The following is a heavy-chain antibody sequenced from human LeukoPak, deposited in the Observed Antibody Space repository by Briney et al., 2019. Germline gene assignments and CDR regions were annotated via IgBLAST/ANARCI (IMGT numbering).Heavy chain of an antibody. CDR3: ATARVLTGYYRPAYYMDV. V-gene: IGHV1-2*02. D-gene: IGHD3-9*01. Sequence: VASVKVSCKASGYTFTGYYMHWVRQAPGQGLEWMGWINPNSGGTNYAQKFQGRVTMTRDTSISTAYMELSSLRSEDTAVYYCATARVLTGYYRPAYYMDVWGKGTTVTVSS. CDR2: INPNSGGT. J-gene: IGHJ6*03. CDR1: GYTFTGYY.